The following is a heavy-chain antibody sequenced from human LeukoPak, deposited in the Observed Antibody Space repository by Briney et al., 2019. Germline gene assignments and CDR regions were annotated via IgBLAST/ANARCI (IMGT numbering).Heavy chain of an antibody. CDR2: TRKKTNSYTT. CDR1: GFTFSDHY. D-gene: IGHD1-26*01. CDR3: TRVVLVGTTYSYFDY. J-gene: IGHJ4*02. V-gene: IGHV3-72*01. Sequence: PGGSLRLSCAASGFTFSDHYMDWVRQAPGKGLEWVGRTRKKTNSYTTEYAASVKGRFTISRDDSKNSLYLQMNSLKADDTAVYYCTRVVLVGTTYSYFDYWGQGTLVTVSS.